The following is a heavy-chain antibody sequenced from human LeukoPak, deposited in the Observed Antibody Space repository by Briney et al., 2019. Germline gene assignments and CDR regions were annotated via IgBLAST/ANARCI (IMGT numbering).Heavy chain of an antibody. CDR1: GGTFSSYA. Sequence: SVKVSCKASGGTFSSYAISWVRQAPGQGLEWMGGITPIFGTANYAQKFQGRNTNAAAESTSTAYIGLSSQSTEDTPMYYWTRGSTRIEAAGTSGHYYYGMDVWGQGTTVTVSS. V-gene: IGHV1-69*13. CDR3: TRGSTRIEAAGTSGHYYYGMDV. CDR2: ITPIFGTA. D-gene: IGHD6-13*01. J-gene: IGHJ6*02.